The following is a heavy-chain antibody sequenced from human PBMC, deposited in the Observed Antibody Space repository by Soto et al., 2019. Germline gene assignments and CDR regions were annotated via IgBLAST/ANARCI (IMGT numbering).Heavy chain of an antibody. CDR1: GGSFSGYY. Sequence: SETLSLTCAVYGGSFSGYYWSWIRQPPGKGLEWIGEINHSGSTNYNPSLKSRVTISVDTSKNQFSLKLSSVTAADTAVYYCARGRRRDGYNILYYYYGMDVWGQGTTVTVSS. CDR2: INHSGST. CDR3: ARGRRRDGYNILYYYYGMDV. J-gene: IGHJ6*02. D-gene: IGHD5-12*01. V-gene: IGHV4-34*01.